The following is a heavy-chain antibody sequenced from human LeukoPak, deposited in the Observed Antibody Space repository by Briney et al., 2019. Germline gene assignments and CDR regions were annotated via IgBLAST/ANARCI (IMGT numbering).Heavy chain of an antibody. D-gene: IGHD3-22*01. CDR2: IRSKAYGGAT. J-gene: IGHJ4*02. V-gene: IGHV3-49*03. CDR1: GFNFGDYA. CDR3: SSHCDSSGYLPDY. Sequence: AGGSLRLSCTTSGFNFGDYAMSWFRQAPGKGLEWVGFIRSKAYGGATEYAASVKGRFTISRDDSKSIAHLQMNSLKTEGTAVYYCSSHCDSSGYLPDYWGQGTLVTVSS.